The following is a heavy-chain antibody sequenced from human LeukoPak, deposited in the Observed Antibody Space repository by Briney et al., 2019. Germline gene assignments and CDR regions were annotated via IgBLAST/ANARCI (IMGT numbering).Heavy chain of an antibody. CDR3: TSLSDAIESFGTRNY. CDR1: GFTFSGCA. V-gene: IGHV3-73*01. D-gene: IGHD2-8*01. J-gene: IGHJ4*02. CDR2: IGSKAFNYAT. Sequence: QSGGSLRLSCVASGFTFSGCAVHWVRQAPGKGLEWVGRIGSKAFNYATVYAASVEGRFTISRDDSKNTVYLQMNSLRAEDTAVYYCTSLSDAIESFGTRNYWGQGTLVTVSS.